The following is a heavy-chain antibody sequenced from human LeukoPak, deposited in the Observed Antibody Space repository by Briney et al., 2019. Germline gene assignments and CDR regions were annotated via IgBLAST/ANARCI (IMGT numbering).Heavy chain of an antibody. Sequence: ASVKVSCKASGYTFTSYYMHWVRQDPGQGLEWMGIINPSGGSTSYAQKFQGRVTMTRDTSTSTVYMELSSLRSEDTAVYYCARATGGNYFDYWGQGTLVTVSS. V-gene: IGHV1-46*01. D-gene: IGHD7-27*01. J-gene: IGHJ4*02. CDR2: INPSGGST. CDR3: ARATGGNYFDY. CDR1: GYTFTSYY.